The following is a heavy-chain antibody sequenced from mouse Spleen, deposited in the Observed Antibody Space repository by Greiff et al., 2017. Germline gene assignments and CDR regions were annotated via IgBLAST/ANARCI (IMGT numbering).Heavy chain of an antibody. CDR1: GFTFSSYT. D-gene: IGHD2-10*02. V-gene: IGHV5-9*04. CDR3: ARGKGYGSYYFDY. J-gene: IGHJ2*01. Sequence: DVKLVESGGGLVKPGGSLKLSCAASGFTFSSYTMSWVRQTPAKRLEWVATISSGGGNTYYPDSVKGRFTISRDNARNTLYLQMSSLRSEDTAMYYCARGKGYGSYYFDYWGQGTTLTVSS. CDR2: ISSGGGNT.